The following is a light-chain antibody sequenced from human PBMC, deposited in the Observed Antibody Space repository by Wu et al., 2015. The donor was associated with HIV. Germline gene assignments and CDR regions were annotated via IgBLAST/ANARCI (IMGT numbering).Light chain of an antibody. Sequence: PLPARASQRVISQALSLVPSQENPGPRRPHGLLIYGASSRATGIPDRFSGSGSGTDFTLTISRLEPEDFAMYYCQHYGTSTRTFGQGTKVEI. CDR3: QHYGTSTRT. CDR2: GAS. V-gene: IGKV3-20*01. CDR1: QRVISQA. J-gene: IGKJ1*01.